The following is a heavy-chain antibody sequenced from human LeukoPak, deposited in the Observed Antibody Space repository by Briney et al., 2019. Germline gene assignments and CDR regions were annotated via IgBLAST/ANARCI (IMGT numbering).Heavy chain of an antibody. D-gene: IGHD2-15*01. CDR1: GFTFSSYA. CDR3: AKQRSEVVVAATNY. Sequence: GGSLRLSCAASGFTFSSYAMTWVRQAPGKGLEWVSSITGGGDSTYYADSVRGRFTISRDNSKNTLSLQTNSLRAEDTAVYYCAKQRSEVVVAATNYWGQGTLVTVSS. J-gene: IGHJ4*02. CDR2: ITGGGDST. V-gene: IGHV3-23*01.